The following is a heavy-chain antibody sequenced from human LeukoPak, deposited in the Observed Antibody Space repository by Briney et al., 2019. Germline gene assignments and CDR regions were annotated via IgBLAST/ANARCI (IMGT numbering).Heavy chain of an antibody. D-gene: IGHD1-26*01. Sequence: GGSLRLSCAASGFTFSSYAMSWVRQAPGKGLEWVSAISGSGGSTYYADSVKGRFTISRDNSKNTLYLQMSSLRAEDTAIYYCARDSAPIIVGVQIDYWGQGTLVAVSS. V-gene: IGHV3-23*01. CDR2: ISGSGGST. CDR3: ARDSAPIIVGVQIDY. J-gene: IGHJ4*02. CDR1: GFTFSSYA.